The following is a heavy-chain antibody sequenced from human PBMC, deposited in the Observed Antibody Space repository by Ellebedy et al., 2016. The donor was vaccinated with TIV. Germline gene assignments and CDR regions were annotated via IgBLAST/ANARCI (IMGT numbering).Heavy chain of an antibody. CDR1: AFTFSAYG. Sequence: PGGSLRLSCTASAFTFSAYGMHWVRQAPGKGLEWVAVISHDGSKTYYADSVQGRFTISRDKSNNTLYLQMTSLRTEDTAVYYCAKEKQPRHPRWMGPTYFGYWGQGTVVAVSS. CDR2: ISHDGSKT. CDR3: AKEKQPRHPRWMGPTYFGY. V-gene: IGHV3-30*18. D-gene: IGHD1/OR15-1a*01. J-gene: IGHJ4*02.